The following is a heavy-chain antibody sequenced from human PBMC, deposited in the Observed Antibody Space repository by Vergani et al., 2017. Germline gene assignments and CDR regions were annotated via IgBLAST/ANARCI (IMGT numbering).Heavy chain of an antibody. J-gene: IGHJ4*02. V-gene: IGHV1-18*01. Sequence: QVQLVQSGAEVKKPGASVKVSCKASGYTFTSYGISWVRQAPGQGLEWMGWISAYNGNTNYAQKLQGRVTMPTDTSTSTAYMELRSLRSDDTAVYYCARLELDYGSGTASPFDYWGQGTLVTVSS. CDR2: ISAYNGNT. CDR1: GYTFTSYG. D-gene: IGHD3-10*01. CDR3: ARLELDYGSGTASPFDY.